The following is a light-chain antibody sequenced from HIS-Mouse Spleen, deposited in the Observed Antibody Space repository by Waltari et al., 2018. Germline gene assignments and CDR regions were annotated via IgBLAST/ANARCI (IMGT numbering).Light chain of an antibody. CDR1: SSDVGSYNL. CDR3: CSDAGSSTLV. J-gene: IGLJ2*01. V-gene: IGLV2-23*01. CDR2: EGS. Sequence: QSALTQPASVSGSPGQSITISCTGTSSDVGSYNLVSWYQEHPGKAPKLMIYEGSKRPSGVSNRFSRSKSGNTASLTISGLQAEDEADYYCCSDAGSSTLVFGGGTKLTVL.